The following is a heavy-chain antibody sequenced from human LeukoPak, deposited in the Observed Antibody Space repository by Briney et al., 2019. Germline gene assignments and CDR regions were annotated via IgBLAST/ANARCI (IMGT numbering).Heavy chain of an antibody. CDR2: ISGSGGST. Sequence: GGSLGLSCAASGFTFSSYAMSWVRQAPGKGLEWVSAISGSGGSTYYADSVKGRFTISRDNSKNTLYLQMTSLRAEDTAVYYCAKLAAAGSTSINAYFDYWGQGTLVTVSS. CDR1: GFTFSSYA. J-gene: IGHJ4*02. V-gene: IGHV3-23*01. CDR3: AKLAAAGSTSINAYFDY. D-gene: IGHD6-13*01.